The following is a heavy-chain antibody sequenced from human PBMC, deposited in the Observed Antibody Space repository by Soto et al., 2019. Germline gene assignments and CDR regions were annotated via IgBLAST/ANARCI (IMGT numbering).Heavy chain of an antibody. CDR3: ARDDYRGSYMGAFDI. V-gene: IGHV3-33*01. J-gene: IGHJ3*02. Sequence: QVQLVESGGGVVQPGRSLRLSCAASGFTFSSYGMHWVRQAPGKGLEWVAVIWYDGSNKYYADSVKGRFTISRDNSKNTLYLQMNSLRAEDTAVYYCARDDYRGSYMGAFDIWGQGTMVTVSS. CDR1: GFTFSSYG. CDR2: IWYDGSNK. D-gene: IGHD1-26*01.